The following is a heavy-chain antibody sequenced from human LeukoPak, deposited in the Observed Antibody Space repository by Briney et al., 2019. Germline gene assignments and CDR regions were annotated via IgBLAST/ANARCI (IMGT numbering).Heavy chain of an antibody. V-gene: IGHV3-23*01. Sequence: AGGSLRLSCEVSGFSFSNYVMSWVRQAPGKGLEWVSGIRGGGDGTYYADSVKGRFTISRDNSKSTLYLQMNSLRADDTAVYFCAKTLSGTYRSRFFDYWGQGILVTVSS. J-gene: IGHJ4*02. CDR3: AKTLSGTYRSRFFDY. D-gene: IGHD1-26*01. CDR1: GFSFSNYV. CDR2: IRGGGDGT.